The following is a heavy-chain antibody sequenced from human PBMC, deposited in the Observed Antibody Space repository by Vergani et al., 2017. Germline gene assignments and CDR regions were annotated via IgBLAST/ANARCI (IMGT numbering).Heavy chain of an antibody. CDR3: ARHCTPRDDFWSGYLYYYYYGMDV. CDR1: GGSISSSSYY. J-gene: IGHJ6*02. V-gene: IGHV4-39*01. CDR2: IYYSGST. Sequence: QVQLQESGPGLVKPSETLSLTCTVSGGSISSSSYYWGWIRQPPGKGLEWIGSIYYSGSTYYNPSLKSRVTISVDTSKNPFSLKLSSVTAADPAVYYCARHCTPRDDFWSGYLYYYYYGMDVWGQGTTVTVAS. D-gene: IGHD3-3*01.